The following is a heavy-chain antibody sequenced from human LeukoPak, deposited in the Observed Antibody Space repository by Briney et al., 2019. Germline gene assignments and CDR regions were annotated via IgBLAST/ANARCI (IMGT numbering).Heavy chain of an antibody. V-gene: IGHV5-51*01. D-gene: IGHD3-10*01. CDR2: IYPGDSDT. Sequence: GASLQISCKCSGSIFTNYWIGWVRQLPGKGLEWMGIIYPGDSDTRYSPSFQGQVTISADKSISTAYLQWSSLKASDAAMYYCASAMLRGLITRFDYWGQGTLVTVSS. CDR3: ASAMLRGLITRFDY. CDR1: GSIFTNYW. J-gene: IGHJ4*02.